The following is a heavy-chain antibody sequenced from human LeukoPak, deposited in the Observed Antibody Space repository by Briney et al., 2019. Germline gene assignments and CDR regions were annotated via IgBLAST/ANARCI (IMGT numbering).Heavy chain of an antibody. CDR3: ARVKEGRFQH. V-gene: IGHV4-31*03. CDR1: GGSISSGGYS. J-gene: IGHJ1*01. Sequence: PSETLSLTCTVSGGSISSGGYSWSWIRQHPGKGLEWIGYIYYSGSTYYNPSLKSRVTISVDTSKNQFPLKLSSVTAADTAVYYCARVKEGRFQHWGQGTLVTVSS. D-gene: IGHD3-10*01. CDR2: IYYSGST.